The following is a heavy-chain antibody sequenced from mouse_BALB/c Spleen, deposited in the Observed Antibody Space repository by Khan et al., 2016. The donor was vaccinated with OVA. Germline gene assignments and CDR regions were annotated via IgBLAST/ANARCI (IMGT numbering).Heavy chain of an antibody. CDR3: AKGVWSYYFALDY. V-gene: IGHV2-6-5*01. J-gene: IGHJ4*01. CDR2: IWGGGTT. CDR1: GFSLTDYG. Sequence: QVQLKQSGPGLVAPSQNLSITCTVSGFSLTDYGVSWIRQPPGKGLEWLGVIWGGGTTYYNSALKSRLIISKDNSKSQVLLKMNSLQTDDTAMYYCAKGVWSYYFALDYWGQGTSVTVSP. D-gene: IGHD2-10*02.